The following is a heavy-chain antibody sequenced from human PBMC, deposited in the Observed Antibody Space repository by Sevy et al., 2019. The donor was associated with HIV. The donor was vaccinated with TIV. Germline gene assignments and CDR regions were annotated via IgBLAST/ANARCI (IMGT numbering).Heavy chain of an antibody. CDR2: IRSKAYGGTT. V-gene: IGHV3-49*04. Sequence: GGSLRLSCTASGFTFGDYAMSWVRQAPGKGLEWVGFIRSKAYGGTTEYAASVKGRFTISRDDSKSIAYLQMNSLKTEATAVYYCTRDSEATYYDFWSGYYRGMNYYYYGMDVWGQGTTVTVSS. J-gene: IGHJ6*02. CDR1: GFTFGDYA. D-gene: IGHD3-3*01. CDR3: TRDSEATYYDFWSGYYRGMNYYYYGMDV.